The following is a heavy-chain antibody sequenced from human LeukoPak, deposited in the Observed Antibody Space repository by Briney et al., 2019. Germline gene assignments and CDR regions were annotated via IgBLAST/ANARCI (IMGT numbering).Heavy chain of an antibody. CDR2: ISSSSSTM. J-gene: IGHJ6*03. Sequence: PGGSLRLSCAASGLTFSSYGMNWVRQAPGKGLDWVSSISSSSSTMDYADSVKGRFTISRDNAKNSLYLQMNSLRVEDTAVYYCAREKGPSSYSSSWSTVPYYHYMDVWGKGTTVTVSS. CDR1: GLTFSSYG. CDR3: AREKGPSSYSSSWSTVPYYHYMDV. V-gene: IGHV3-48*04. D-gene: IGHD6-13*01.